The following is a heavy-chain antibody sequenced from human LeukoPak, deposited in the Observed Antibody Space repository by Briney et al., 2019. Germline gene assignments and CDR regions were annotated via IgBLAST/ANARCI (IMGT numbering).Heavy chain of an antibody. Sequence: GGSLRLSCAGSGFTFSDFWMTWVRQTPGKGLEWVANIKQDGSEKYYVDSVKGRFTISRDNAKNSLYLQMNSLRAEDTAVYYCARVRPYYYYMDVWGKGTTVTVSS. CDR1: GFTFSDFW. CDR2: IKQDGSEK. J-gene: IGHJ6*03. CDR3: ARVRPYYYYMDV. V-gene: IGHV3-7*01.